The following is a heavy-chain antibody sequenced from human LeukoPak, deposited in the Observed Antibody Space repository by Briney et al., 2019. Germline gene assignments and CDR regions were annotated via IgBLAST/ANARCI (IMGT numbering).Heavy chain of an antibody. Sequence: GGSLRLSCAASGFTFSSYGMHWVRQAPGKGLEWVAVIWYDGSNKYYADSVKGRFTISRDNSKNTLYLQMNSLRAEDTAVYYCARERFLEWLTNYYYYGMDVWGQGTTVTVPS. CDR2: IWYDGSNK. J-gene: IGHJ6*02. CDR1: GFTFSSYG. D-gene: IGHD3-3*01. CDR3: ARERFLEWLTNYYYYGMDV. V-gene: IGHV3-33*01.